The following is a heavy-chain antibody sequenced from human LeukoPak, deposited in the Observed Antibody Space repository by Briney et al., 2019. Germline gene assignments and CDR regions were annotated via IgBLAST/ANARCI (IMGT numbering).Heavy chain of an antibody. V-gene: IGHV1-8*01. CDR1: GYTFTSYD. J-gene: IGHJ4*02. D-gene: IGHD2-15*01. Sequence: ASVKVSCRASGYTFTSYDINWVRQATGQGLEWMGWMNPNSGNTGYAQKFQGRVTMTRNTSISTAYMELSSLRSEDTTVYYCARGGGGSYYFDYWGQGTLVTVSS. CDR2: MNPNSGNT. CDR3: ARGGGGSYYFDY.